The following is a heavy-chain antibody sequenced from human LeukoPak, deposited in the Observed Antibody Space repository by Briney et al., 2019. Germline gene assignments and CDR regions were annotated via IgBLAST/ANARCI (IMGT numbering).Heavy chain of an antibody. V-gene: IGHV3-30-3*01. CDR3: ARDCSGGSCYYI. Sequence: GRSLRLSCAASGFTFSSFAMHWVRQAPGKGLEWVAVISYDGSHEYYADSVKGRFTISRDNSKNTLYLQMNSLRAEDTAVYYCARDCSGGSCYYIWGQGTMVAVSS. CDR2: ISYDGSHE. J-gene: IGHJ3*02. CDR1: GFTFSSFA. D-gene: IGHD2-15*01.